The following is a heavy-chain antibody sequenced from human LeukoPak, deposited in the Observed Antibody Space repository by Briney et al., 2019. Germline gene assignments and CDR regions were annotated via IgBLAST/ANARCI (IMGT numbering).Heavy chain of an antibody. Sequence: PGGSVTLLCGPCGLPLKIHSMNGLRDAPGKALVGVSSISNSSNYIYYEDSVNGRFTITRDNAKNSQYLQMNSLGAEETAVYYCAGGEWDRESYYFDYWGQGTLVTVSS. CDR2: ISNSSNYI. V-gene: IGHV3-21*01. D-gene: IGHD1-26*01. J-gene: IGHJ4*02. CDR3: AGGEWDRESYYFDY. CDR1: GLPLKIHS.